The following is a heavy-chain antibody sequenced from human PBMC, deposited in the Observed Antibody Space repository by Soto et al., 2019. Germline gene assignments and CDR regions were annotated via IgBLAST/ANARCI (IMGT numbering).Heavy chain of an antibody. D-gene: IGHD3-22*01. Sequence: GASVKVSCKAPGGTFSSYAISWVRQAPGQGLEWMGGIIPIFGTANYAQKFQGRVTITADESTSTAYMELSSLRSEDTAVYYCNYYDSSGPGDAFDIWGQGTMVTVSS. V-gene: IGHV1-69*13. CDR2: IIPIFGTA. CDR3: NYYDSSGPGDAFDI. CDR1: GGTFSSYA. J-gene: IGHJ3*02.